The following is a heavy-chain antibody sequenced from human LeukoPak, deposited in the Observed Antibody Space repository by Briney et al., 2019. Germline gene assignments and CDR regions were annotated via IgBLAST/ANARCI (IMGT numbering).Heavy chain of an antibody. CDR3: ARIDNCSSTSCYLNWFDP. CDR2: IYYSGST. CDR1: GGSISSSSYY. D-gene: IGHD2-2*01. J-gene: IGHJ5*02. Sequence: SETLSLTCTVSGGSISSSSYYWGWIRQPPGKGLEWIGSIYYSGSTYYNPSLKSRVTISVDTSKNQFSLKLSSVTAADTAVYYRARIDNCSSTSCYLNWFDPWGQGTRVTVS. V-gene: IGHV4-39*01.